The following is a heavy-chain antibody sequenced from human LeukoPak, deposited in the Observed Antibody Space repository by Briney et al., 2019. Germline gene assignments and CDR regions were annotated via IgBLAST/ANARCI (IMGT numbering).Heavy chain of an antibody. Sequence: PGRSLRLSCAASGFTFDDYAMHWVRQAPGKGLEWVPGISWNSGSIGYADSVKGRFTISRDNAKNSLYLQMNSLRAEDTALYYCATHAQMVRGVSTHWGQGTLVTVSS. V-gene: IGHV3-9*01. CDR3: ATHAQMVRGVSTH. CDR2: ISWNSGSI. J-gene: IGHJ4*02. CDR1: GFTFDDYA. D-gene: IGHD3-10*01.